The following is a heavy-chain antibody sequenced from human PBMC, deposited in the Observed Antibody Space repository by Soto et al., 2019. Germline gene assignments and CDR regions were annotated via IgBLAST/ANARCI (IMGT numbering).Heavy chain of an antibody. Sequence: GASVKVSCKASGYTFTSYAMHWVRQAPGQRLEWMGWINAGNGNTKYSQKFQDRVTITRDTSASTAYMELSSLRSEDTAVYYCARDLGGYCNGTGCYSSDYWGRGTLVTVSS. CDR2: INAGNGNT. D-gene: IGHD2-15*01. J-gene: IGHJ4*02. CDR1: GYTFTSYA. CDR3: ARDLGGYCNGTGCYSSDY. V-gene: IGHV1-3*01.